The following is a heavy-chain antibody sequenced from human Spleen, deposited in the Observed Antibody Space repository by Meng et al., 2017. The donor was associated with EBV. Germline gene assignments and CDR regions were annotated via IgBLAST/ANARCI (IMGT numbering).Heavy chain of an antibody. Sequence: QVKLQQRCARLLKPSETLSLTCAVYGGSVSGFYWIWIRQSPEKGLEWIGESNHSGSTTYNPSLKSRVTISVDTSKDQFSLRLTSVTAADTAIYYCARGRTVARSPWSDPWGQGTLVTVSS. CDR3: ARGRTVARSPWSDP. V-gene: IGHV4-34*01. J-gene: IGHJ5*02. CDR1: GGSVSGFY. CDR2: SNHSGST. D-gene: IGHD6-6*01.